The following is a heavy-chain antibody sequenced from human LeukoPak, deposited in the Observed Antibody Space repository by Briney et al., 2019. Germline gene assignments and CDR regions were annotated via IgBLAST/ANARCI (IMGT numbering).Heavy chain of an antibody. CDR2: FNPDGSST. CDR3: ARHPQLDY. J-gene: IGHJ4*01. CDR1: GFAFSTYG. V-gene: IGHV3-74*01. Sequence: GGSLRLSCAASGFAFSTYGMHWVRRAPRKGLMWVSLFNPDGSSTVYAHSVKGRFTISRDNAKNTLYLHMNSLRAEDTAVYYCARHPQLDYWGEGTRVTVSS.